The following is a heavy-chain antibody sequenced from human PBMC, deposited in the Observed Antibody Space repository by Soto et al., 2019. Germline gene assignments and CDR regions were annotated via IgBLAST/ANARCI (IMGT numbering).Heavy chain of an antibody. V-gene: IGHV1-18*01. CDR1: RYTFTSYG. J-gene: IGHJ6*02. Sequence: ASVKVSCKASRYTFTSYGISWVRQAPGQGLEWMGWISAYNGNTNYAQRLQGRVTMTTDTSTSTAYMELRSLRSDDTAVYYCARVDSNYVGMDVWGQGTTVTVSS. D-gene: IGHD4-4*01. CDR3: ARVDSNYVGMDV. CDR2: ISAYNGNT.